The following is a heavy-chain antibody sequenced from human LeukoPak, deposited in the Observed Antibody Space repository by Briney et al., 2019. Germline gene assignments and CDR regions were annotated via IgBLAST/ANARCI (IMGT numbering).Heavy chain of an antibody. CDR3: AGGGYNWNDQLFDY. D-gene: IGHD1-20*01. Sequence: GRSLRLSCAASGFTFSNCGMHWVRQAPGKGLEWVAVISYDASKKYYADSVKGRLTISRDNSKNTLYLHMNSLRPEDTAIYYCAGGGYNWNDQLFDYWGQGTLVIVSS. CDR2: ISYDASKK. V-gene: IGHV3-30*19. J-gene: IGHJ4*02. CDR1: GFTFSNCG.